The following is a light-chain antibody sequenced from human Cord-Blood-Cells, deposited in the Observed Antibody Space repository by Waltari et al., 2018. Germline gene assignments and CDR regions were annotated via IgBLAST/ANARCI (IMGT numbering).Light chain of an antibody. CDR1: TSNVGIYNI. Sequence: QSALTHPASVPGPPGQPITISCTGPTSNVGIYNIVTWYQQHPGKPPKLMIYEVSKRPSGVSNRFSGSKSGNTASLTISGLQAEDEADYYCCSYAGSSTYVFGTGTKVTVL. CDR3: CSYAGSSTYV. CDR2: EVS. J-gene: IGLJ1*01. V-gene: IGLV2-23*02.